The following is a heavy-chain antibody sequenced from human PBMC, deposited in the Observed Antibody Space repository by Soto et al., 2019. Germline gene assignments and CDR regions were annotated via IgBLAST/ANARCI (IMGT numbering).Heavy chain of an antibody. Sequence: EVQLVESGGGLVKPGGSLRLSCAASGFTFSSHNMNWVRQAPGKGLEWVSCISGSSSYIFYADSVKGRFTISRDNAKNSLYLQMNSLRVEDTAVYYCARTAYGDYVRGAFDSWGQGTMVTVSS. CDR1: GFTFSSHN. CDR3: ARTAYGDYVRGAFDS. CDR2: ISGSSSYI. D-gene: IGHD4-17*01. V-gene: IGHV3-21*01. J-gene: IGHJ3*02.